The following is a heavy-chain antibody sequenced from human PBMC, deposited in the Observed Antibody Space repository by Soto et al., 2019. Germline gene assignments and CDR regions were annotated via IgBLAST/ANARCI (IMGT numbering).Heavy chain of an antibody. V-gene: IGHV3-7*01. CDR3: ARGFNSALDV. Sequence: GGSLRLSCAATGFTFDSYWMSWVRQAPGKGLEWVANIKQDGSEKYYVDSAKGRFTISRDNAKDSLHLQMKSLRAEDTAVYYCARGFNSALDVWGQGKMVTVSS. CDR2: IKQDGSEK. J-gene: IGHJ3*01. D-gene: IGHD6-13*01. CDR1: GFTFDSYW.